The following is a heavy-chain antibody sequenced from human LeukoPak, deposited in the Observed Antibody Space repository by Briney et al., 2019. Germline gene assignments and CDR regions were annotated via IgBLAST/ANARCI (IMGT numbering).Heavy chain of an antibody. CDR1: GFTFSSYN. CDR2: ISSSSSYI. J-gene: IGHJ4*02. D-gene: IGHD3-22*01. Sequence: GGSLRLSCAASGFTFSSYNMNWVRQAPGKGLEWVSSISSSSSYIYYADSVKGRFTISRDNAKNSLYLQMNSLRAEDTAVYYCARASSGYYYNLGYWGQGTLVTVSS. V-gene: IGHV3-21*01. CDR3: ARASSGYYYNLGY.